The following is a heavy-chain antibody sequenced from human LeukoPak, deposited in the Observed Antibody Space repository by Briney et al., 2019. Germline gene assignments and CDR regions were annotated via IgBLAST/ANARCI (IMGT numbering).Heavy chain of an antibody. J-gene: IGHJ4*02. CDR1: GFTFSSYA. CDR2: ISDSGAST. V-gene: IGHV3-23*01. CDR3: ARADLVY. D-gene: IGHD6-6*01. Sequence: GGSLRLSCAASGFTFSSYAMSWVRQAPGKGLEWVSVISDSGASTYYADSVKGRFTISRDNSKNTLSPQMNSLRAEDTAVYYCARADLVYWGQGTLVTVSS.